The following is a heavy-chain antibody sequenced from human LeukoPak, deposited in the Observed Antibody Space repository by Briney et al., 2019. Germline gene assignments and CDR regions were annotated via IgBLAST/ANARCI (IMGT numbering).Heavy chain of an antibody. CDR1: GYTFTSYG. D-gene: IGHD3-3*01. Sequence: ASVRLSCKAAGYTFTSYGISWVRQAPGQGLEWMGWFSAYNGNTNYAQKLQGRVTMTTDTSTSTAYMELRSLRSDDTAVYYCARRGYDFWSGYYALDYWGQGTLVTVSS. V-gene: IGHV1-18*01. CDR2: FSAYNGNT. J-gene: IGHJ4*02. CDR3: ARRGYDFWSGYYALDY.